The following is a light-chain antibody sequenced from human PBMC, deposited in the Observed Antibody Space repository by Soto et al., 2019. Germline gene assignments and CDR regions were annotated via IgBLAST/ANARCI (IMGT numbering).Light chain of an antibody. CDR3: TSYAGSNNFEV. CDR2: EVT. Sequence: QSVLTQPPSASGSPGQSVTISCTGTSSDVGGYNYVSWYQHHPGKAPKLMIYEVTKRPSGVPDRFSGSKSGNTASLTVSGLQAEDEADYYCTSYAGSNNFEVFGGGTQLTVL. V-gene: IGLV2-8*01. CDR1: SSDVGGYNY. J-gene: IGLJ2*01.